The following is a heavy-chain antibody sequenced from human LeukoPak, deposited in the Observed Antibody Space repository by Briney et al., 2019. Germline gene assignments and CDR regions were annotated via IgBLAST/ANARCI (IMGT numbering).Heavy chain of an antibody. CDR3: ARDDYGGNPTLFQH. V-gene: IGHV3-11*04. J-gene: IGHJ1*01. Sequence: PGGSLRLSCAASGFTFSDYYMSWIRQAPGKGLEWVSYISSSGSTICYADSVKGRFTISRDNAKNSLYLQMNSLRAEDTAVYYCARDDYGGNPTLFQHWGQGALVTVSS. CDR1: GFTFSDYY. D-gene: IGHD4-23*01. CDR2: ISSSGSTI.